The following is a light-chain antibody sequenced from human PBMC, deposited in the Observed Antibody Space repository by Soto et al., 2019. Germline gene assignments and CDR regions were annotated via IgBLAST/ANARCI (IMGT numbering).Light chain of an antibody. CDR1: SSDVGAYDF. Sequence: QSVLTQPASVSGSPGQSITISCTGTSSDVGAYDFVSWYQHYPGKAPKLVTFDVTHQPPGISDRFSGSKSANTASLTISGLQAEDEAFYYCSSYTTRSTLVFGGGTKLTVL. CDR2: DVT. J-gene: IGLJ2*01. CDR3: SSYTTRSTLV. V-gene: IGLV2-14*01.